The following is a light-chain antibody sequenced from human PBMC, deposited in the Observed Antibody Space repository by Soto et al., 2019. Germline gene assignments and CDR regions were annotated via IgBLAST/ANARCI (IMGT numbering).Light chain of an antibody. CDR3: QQYYSTPST. CDR2: DAS. J-gene: IGKJ4*01. CDR1: QSVSSN. V-gene: IGKV3D-15*01. Sequence: EIVMTPSPATLSVSPVEIATLSFTASQSVSSNLAWYQQKPGQAPRLLIYDASSRATGIPDRFSGSGSGTDFTLTVSNLQAEDVAVYYCQQYYSTPSTFGGGTKVDIK.